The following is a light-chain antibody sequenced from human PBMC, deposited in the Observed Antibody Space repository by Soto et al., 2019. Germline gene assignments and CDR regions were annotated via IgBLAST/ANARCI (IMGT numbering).Light chain of an antibody. J-gene: IGLJ2*01. V-gene: IGLV2-14*01. CDR2: EVT. Sequence: QSALTQPASVSGSPGQSITISCTGTSSDVGGHDFVSWYQHHPGKAPKLIIYEVTNRPSGLSNRFSGSKSGNTASLTISGLQAEDEADYYCSSFTSTSTLLFGGGTQLTVL. CDR3: SSFTSTSTLL. CDR1: SSDVGGHDF.